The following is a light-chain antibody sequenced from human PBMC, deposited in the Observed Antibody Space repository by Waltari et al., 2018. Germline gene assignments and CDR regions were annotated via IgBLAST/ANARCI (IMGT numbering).Light chain of an antibody. Sequence: DIQMPQSPFTLSASVGDRVINTCRASQSISTWLACYQHKPGKAPKRLIYKASTVASGVPSRFSGSGSGTDFSLTISSRQPDDFATYYCQQYNSYSLLTFGGGTKVEIK. CDR1: QSISTW. V-gene: IGKV1-5*03. J-gene: IGKJ4*01. CDR2: KAS. CDR3: QQYNSYSLLT.